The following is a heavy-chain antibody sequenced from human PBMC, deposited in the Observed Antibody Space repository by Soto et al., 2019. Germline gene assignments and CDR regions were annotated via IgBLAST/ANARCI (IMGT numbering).Heavy chain of an antibody. CDR1: GYTFTSYD. CDR2: MNPNSGNT. Sequence: QVQLVQSGAEVKKPGASVKVSCKASGYTFTSYDINWVRQATGQGLERMGWMNPNSGNTGYAQKFRGRVTMTRNTSISTDYMELSSMRSEDKAVYYCAGTGTTFSQAGWFDPWGQGTLVTVSS. J-gene: IGHJ5*02. V-gene: IGHV1-8*01. D-gene: IGHD1-7*01. CDR3: AGTGTTFSQAGWFDP.